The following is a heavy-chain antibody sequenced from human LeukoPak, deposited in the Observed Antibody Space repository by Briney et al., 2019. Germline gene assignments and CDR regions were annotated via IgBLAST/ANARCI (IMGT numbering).Heavy chain of an antibody. V-gene: IGHV4-34*01. J-gene: IGHJ1*01. D-gene: IGHD3-22*01. CDR3: ARVAAETYYYDTQYFQH. Sequence: SETLSLTCAVYGGSFSGYYWSWIRQPPGKGLEWIGEINHSGSTNYNPSLKSRVTISVDTSKNQFSLKLSSVTAADTAVYYCARVAAETYYYDTQYFQHWGQGTLVTVSS. CDR2: INHSGST. CDR1: GGSFSGYY.